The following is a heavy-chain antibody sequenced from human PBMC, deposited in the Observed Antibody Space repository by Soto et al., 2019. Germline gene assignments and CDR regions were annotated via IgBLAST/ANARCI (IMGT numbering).Heavy chain of an antibody. CDR1: GGSISSTSFY. Sequence: SETLSLTCSVSGGSISSTSFYWAWIRQPPGRGLEWLASIDYSGKAYYNPSLKSRVTISVDTSKNQFSLKLRSVTAADTAVYYCVRETYGDYVGYFDSWGQGIQVTVSS. CDR3: VRETYGDYVGYFDS. J-gene: IGHJ4*02. D-gene: IGHD4-17*01. CDR2: IDYSGKA. V-gene: IGHV4-39*07.